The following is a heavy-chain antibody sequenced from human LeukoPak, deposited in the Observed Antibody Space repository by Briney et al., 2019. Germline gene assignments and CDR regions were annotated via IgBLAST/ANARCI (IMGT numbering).Heavy chain of an antibody. D-gene: IGHD4-11*01. V-gene: IGHV4-34*01. J-gene: IGHJ4*02. CDR2: INHSGDT. Sequence: PSETLSLTCAVYGGVFSGYYWSWIRQPPGKGLEWIGEINHSGDTKYNPSLKRRVSMSVDVSKDQFSLKLTSLTAADTAVYYCARGSRNYNNYEGADYWGQGTLVTVSS. CDR3: ARGSRNYNNYEGADY. CDR1: GGVFSGYY.